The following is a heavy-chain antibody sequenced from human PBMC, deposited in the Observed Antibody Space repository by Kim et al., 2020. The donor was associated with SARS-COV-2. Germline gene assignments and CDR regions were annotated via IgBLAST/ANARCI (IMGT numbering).Heavy chain of an antibody. CDR2: IYTSGST. Sequence: SETLSLTCTVSGGSISSGSYYWSWIRQPAGKGLEWIGRIYTSGSTNYNPSLKSRVTISVDTSKNQFSLKLSSVTAADTAVYYCARFRPLGANFDYWGQGTLVTVSS. J-gene: IGHJ4*02. V-gene: IGHV4-61*02. CDR1: GGSISSGSYY. CDR3: ARFRPLGANFDY. D-gene: IGHD1-26*01.